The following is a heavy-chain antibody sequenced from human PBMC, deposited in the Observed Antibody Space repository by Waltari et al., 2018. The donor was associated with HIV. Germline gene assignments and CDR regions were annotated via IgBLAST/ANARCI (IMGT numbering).Heavy chain of an antibody. V-gene: IGHV3-11*01. D-gene: IGHD4-17*01. CDR3: ARGGPDYGEPIDY. CDR2: ISASGSSI. CDR1: GFTFSDYY. J-gene: IGHJ4*02. Sequence: QVQLVESGGGLVKPGGSLRLSRAASGFTFSDYYIIWVRQAPGKGLGWVSYISASGSSIFYADSVKGRFTISRDNAKNSLFLQMNSLTAEDTAVYYCARGGPDYGEPIDYWGQGTLVTVSS.